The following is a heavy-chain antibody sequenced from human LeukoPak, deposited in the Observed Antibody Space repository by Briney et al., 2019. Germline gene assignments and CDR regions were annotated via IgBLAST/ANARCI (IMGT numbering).Heavy chain of an antibody. Sequence: KPSETLSLTCTVSGGSISSSSYYWGWIRQPPGKGLEWIWSIYYIGSTYYNPSLQIRVTISADTSKNPFSLKMSSLTAADPAMYYCGRISSGGNFDFDCWGQGTLVTVSS. D-gene: IGHD2-15*01. CDR2: IYYIGST. J-gene: IGHJ4*02. CDR3: GRISSGGNFDFDC. V-gene: IGHV4-39*01. CDR1: GGSISSSSYY.